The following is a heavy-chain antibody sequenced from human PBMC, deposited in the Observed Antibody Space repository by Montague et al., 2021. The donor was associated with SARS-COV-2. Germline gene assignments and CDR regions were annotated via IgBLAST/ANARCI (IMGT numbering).Heavy chain of an antibody. CDR3: ARGSEYYYHPFDY. J-gene: IGHJ4*01. V-gene: IGHV4-4*07. CDR1: GASMSGYH. D-gene: IGHD2/OR15-2a*01. Sequence: SETLSLTCTVSGASMSGYHWSWIRQPAGKALEWIGRFYSNGDTTXNPSLKSRLTMSVDTSERQFSLKMTSVSAADTAIYYCARGSEYYYHPFDYWGHGNLVTVSS. CDR2: FYSNGDT.